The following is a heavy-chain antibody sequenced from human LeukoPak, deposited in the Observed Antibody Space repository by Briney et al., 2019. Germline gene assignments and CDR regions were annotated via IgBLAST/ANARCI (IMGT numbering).Heavy chain of an antibody. V-gene: IGHV1-69*04. CDR2: IIPILGIA. D-gene: IGHD3-22*01. J-gene: IGHJ4*02. CDR1: GRTFSSYA. CDR3: ARDPASSGYHEQ. Sequence: ASVKVSCKASGRTFSSYAISWVRQAPGQGLEWMGRIIPILGIANYAQKFQGRVTITADKSTSTAYMELSSLRSEDTAVYYCARDPASSGYHEQWGQGTLVTVSS.